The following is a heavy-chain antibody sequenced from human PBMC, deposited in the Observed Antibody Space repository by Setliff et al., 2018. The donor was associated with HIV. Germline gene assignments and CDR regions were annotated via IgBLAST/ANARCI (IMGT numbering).Heavy chain of an antibody. D-gene: IGHD2-15*01. V-gene: IGHV3-48*01. Sequence: GGSLRLSCGASGFSFSSYSMNWVRQAPGKGLEWVSYISPSSTIIYYPDSVKGRFTTSRDNARNSLYLEMNSLRADDTAVYYCTPLDYWGQGTLVTVSS. CDR1: GFSFSSYS. CDR3: TPLDY. CDR2: ISPSSTII. J-gene: IGHJ4*02.